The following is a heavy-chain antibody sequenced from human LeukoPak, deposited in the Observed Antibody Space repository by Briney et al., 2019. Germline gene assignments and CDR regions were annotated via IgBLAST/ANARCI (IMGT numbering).Heavy chain of an antibody. Sequence: GGSLRLSCAASGFTVSSKYMSWVRQAPGKGLEWVSVIYSGGDTYYADSVKGRFTIPRDNSKNTLYLQMNSLRVEDTAVYFCARAGAKTGYWSHYYYYMDVWGKGTTVTVSS. J-gene: IGHJ6*03. CDR2: IYSGGDT. CDR3: ARAGAKTGYWSHYYYYMDV. V-gene: IGHV3-66*02. D-gene: IGHD3-9*01. CDR1: GFTVSSKY.